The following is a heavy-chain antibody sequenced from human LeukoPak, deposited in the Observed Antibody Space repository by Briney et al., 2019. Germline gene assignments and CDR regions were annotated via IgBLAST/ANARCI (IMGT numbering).Heavy chain of an antibody. CDR3: ARATFGEPYFDY. V-gene: IGHV4-30-2*01. D-gene: IGHD3-10*01. Sequence: SQTLSLTCVVSGGSISSGGYSWSWIRQPPGKGLEWIGYIYHSGSTYYNPSLKSRVTISVDRSKNQFSLKLSSVTAADTAVYYCARATFGEPYFDYWGQGTLVTVSS. CDR2: IYHSGST. CDR1: GGSISSGGYS. J-gene: IGHJ4*02.